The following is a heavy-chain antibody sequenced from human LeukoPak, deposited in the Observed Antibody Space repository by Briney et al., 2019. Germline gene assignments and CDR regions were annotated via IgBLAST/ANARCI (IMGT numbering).Heavy chain of an antibody. D-gene: IGHD6-13*01. J-gene: IGHJ4*02. Sequence: GGPLRLSCAASGFSFSDYGMHWVRQAPGKGLEWVAFLRKDGYNTKYADSVKGRFTISRDTSNKMVYLQMNSLRTEDMAVYYCAKDRAGNSWNFDYWGQGTLVAVSS. V-gene: IGHV3-30*02. CDR1: GFSFSDYG. CDR2: LRKDGYNT. CDR3: AKDRAGNSWNFDY.